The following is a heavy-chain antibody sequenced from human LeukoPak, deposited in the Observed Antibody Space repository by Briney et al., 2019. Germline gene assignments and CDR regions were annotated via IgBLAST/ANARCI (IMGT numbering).Heavy chain of an antibody. Sequence: PGGSLRLSCAASGFTFSSYSMNWVRQAPGKGLEWVSSISSSRSYIYYADSVKGRFTISRDNAKNSLYLQMNSLRAEDTAVYYCAREWWYSSSSGGMDVWGQGTTVTVSS. CDR3: AREWWYSSSSGGMDV. D-gene: IGHD6-13*01. CDR2: ISSSRSYI. J-gene: IGHJ6*02. V-gene: IGHV3-21*01. CDR1: GFTFSSYS.